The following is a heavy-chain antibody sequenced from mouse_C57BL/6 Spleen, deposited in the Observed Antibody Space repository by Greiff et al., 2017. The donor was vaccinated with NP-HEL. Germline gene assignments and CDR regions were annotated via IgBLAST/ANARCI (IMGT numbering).Heavy chain of an antibody. CDR2: INPNNGGT. CDR3: ARSLYDYDGGYYFDY. J-gene: IGHJ2*01. Sequence: EVQRVESGPELVKPGASVKMSCKASGYTFTDYNMHWVKQSHGKSLEWIGYINPNNGGTSYNQKFKGKATLTVNKSSSTAYMELRSLTSEDSAVYYCARSLYDYDGGYYFDYWGQGTTLTVSS. D-gene: IGHD2-4*01. CDR1: GYTFTDYN. V-gene: IGHV1-22*01.